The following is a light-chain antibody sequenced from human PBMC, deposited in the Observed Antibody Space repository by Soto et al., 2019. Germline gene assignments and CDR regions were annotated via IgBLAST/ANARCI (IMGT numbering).Light chain of an antibody. CDR1: QSVSNN. V-gene: IGKV3-15*01. CDR2: GAS. CDR3: QQYHKCPLT. J-gene: IGKJ4*01. Sequence: EIVMTQSPAPLSVSPGARATVPCRASQSVSNNLAWYQQKPGQAPSLLIYGASARATGIPARFSGSGYGTEFTLTISILQSEDFAFYYCQQYHKCPLTFGGGTRVEIK.